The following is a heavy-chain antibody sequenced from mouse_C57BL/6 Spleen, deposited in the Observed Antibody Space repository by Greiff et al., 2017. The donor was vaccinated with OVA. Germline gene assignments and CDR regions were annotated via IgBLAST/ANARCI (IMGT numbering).Heavy chain of an antibody. CDR1: GYTFTSYW. CDR2: IYPGSGST. D-gene: IGHD2-5*01. J-gene: IGHJ4*01. V-gene: IGHV1-55*01. CDR3: ARYSNYRSMDY. Sequence: QVQLKESGAELVKPGASVKMSCKASGYTFTSYWITWVKQRPGQGLEWIGDIYPGSGSTNYNEKFKSKATLTVDTSSSTAYMQLSSLTSEDSAVYYCARYSNYRSMDYWGQGTSVTVSS.